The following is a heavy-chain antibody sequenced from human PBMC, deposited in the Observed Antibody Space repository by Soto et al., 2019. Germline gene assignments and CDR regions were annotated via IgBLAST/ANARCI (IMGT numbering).Heavy chain of an antibody. V-gene: IGHV3-48*02. Sequence: EVQLVESGGGLIQPGGSLRLSCTASGFTFSRYYINWVRQAPGKGLQWVSYISSTNIMYYEDSVRGRFSNSSDNAKNSRFMQMNSLRDEDTAAYYCARGNCMDYWGQGTTVIVSS. CDR2: ISSTNIM. CDR1: GFTFSRYY. D-gene: IGHD1-1*01. CDR3: ARGNCMDY. J-gene: IGHJ6*02.